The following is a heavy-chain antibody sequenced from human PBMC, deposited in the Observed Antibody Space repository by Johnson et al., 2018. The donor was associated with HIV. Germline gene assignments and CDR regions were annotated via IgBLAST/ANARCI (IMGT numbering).Heavy chain of an antibody. D-gene: IGHD6-6*01. J-gene: IGHJ3*02. Sequence: QLVESGGGVVQAGRSLRLSCAASGFTFDDHAMHWVRQAPGKCLEWVSGTSWNSGSIGYADSVKGRFTISRDNAKNSLYLQMNSLRAEDTALYYCARNSWGSSSGSRIWGQGTMVTVSS. CDR1: GFTFDDHA. CDR2: TSWNSGSI. CDR3: ARNSWGSSSGSRI. V-gene: IGHV3-9*01.